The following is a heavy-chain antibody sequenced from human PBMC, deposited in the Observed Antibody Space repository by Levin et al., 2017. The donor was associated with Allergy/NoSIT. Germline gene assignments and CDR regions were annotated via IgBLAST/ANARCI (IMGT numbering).Heavy chain of an antibody. D-gene: IGHD5-12*01. CDR1: GGSFSGYY. CDR2: INHSGST. J-gene: IGHJ6*02. CDR3: ARGRGYDYPGRTRYYYYGMDG. V-gene: IGHV4-34*01. Sequence: SETLSLTCAVYGGSFSGYYWSWIRQPPGKGLEWIGEINHSGSTNYNPSLKSRVTISVDTSKNQFSLKLSSVTAADTAVYYCARGRGYDYPGRTRYYYYGMDGWGQGTTVTVSS.